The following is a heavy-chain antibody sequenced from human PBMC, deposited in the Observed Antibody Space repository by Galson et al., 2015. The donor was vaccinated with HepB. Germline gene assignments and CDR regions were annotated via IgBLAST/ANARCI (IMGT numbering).Heavy chain of an antibody. J-gene: IGHJ4*02. CDR1: GFTFSSYG. CDR3: AREGGIAAAGTLDY. V-gene: IGHV3-33*08. CDR2: IWYDGSNK. D-gene: IGHD6-13*01. Sequence: SLRLSCAASGFTFSSYGMHWVRQAPGKGLEWVAVIWYDGSNKYYADSVKGRFTISRDNSKNTLYLQMNSLRAEDTAVYYCAREGGIAAAGTLDYWGQGTLVTVSS.